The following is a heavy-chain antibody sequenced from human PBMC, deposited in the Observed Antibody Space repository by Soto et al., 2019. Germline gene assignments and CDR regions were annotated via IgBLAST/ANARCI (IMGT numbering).Heavy chain of an antibody. V-gene: IGHV3-48*03. CDR2: ISSSGSTI. D-gene: IGHD1-26*01. CDR3: AREGVGATFDNGMDV. J-gene: IGHJ6*02. CDR1: GFTFSSYE. Sequence: GGSLRLSCAASGFTFSSYEMNWVRQAPGKGLEWVSYISSSGSTIYYADSVKGRFTISRDNAKNSLYLQMNSLRAEDTAVYYCAREGVGATFDNGMDVWGQGTTVTVSS.